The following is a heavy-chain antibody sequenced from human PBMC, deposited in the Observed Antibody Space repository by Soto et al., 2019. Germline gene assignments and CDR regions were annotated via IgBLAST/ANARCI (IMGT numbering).Heavy chain of an antibody. D-gene: IGHD4-17*01. CDR3: ARDVHDYGDYSWFDP. CDR1: GGSISSRGYY. V-gene: IGHV4-61*08. J-gene: IGHJ5*02. Sequence: SETLSLTCTVSGGSISSRGYYWSWIRQPPGKGLEWIGYIYYSGSTNYNPSLKSRVTISVDTSKNQFSLKLSSVTAADTAVYYCARDVHDYGDYSWFDPWGQGTLVTVSS. CDR2: IYYSGST.